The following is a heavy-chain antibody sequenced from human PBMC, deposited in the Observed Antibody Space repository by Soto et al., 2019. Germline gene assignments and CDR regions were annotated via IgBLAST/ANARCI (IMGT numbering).Heavy chain of an antibody. CDR3: ARSVEGHFDY. Sequence: EVQLVESGGDIVQREGSLRLSCVASGFTFSVYSMNWVRQAPGKGLEWFSYITSDTKTINYADSVKGRLTISRDNAKNSVYLQINSLRDEDTAVYYCARSVEGHFDYWGQVTVVTVSS. J-gene: IGHJ4*02. CDR2: ITSDTKTI. V-gene: IGHV3-48*02. CDR1: GFTFSVYS. D-gene: IGHD6-19*01.